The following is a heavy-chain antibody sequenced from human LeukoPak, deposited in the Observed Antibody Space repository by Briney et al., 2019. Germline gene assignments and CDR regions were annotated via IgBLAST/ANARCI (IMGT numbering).Heavy chain of an antibody. CDR2: INPNSGGT. D-gene: IGHD2-21*02. Sequence: ASVKVSCKASGYTFTGYYMHWVRQAPGQGLEWMGWINPNSGGTNYAQKFQGRVTMTRDTSISTAYMELSRLRSDDTAVYYCASSDCGGDCYSAVFDYWGQGTLVTVSS. J-gene: IGHJ4*02. V-gene: IGHV1-2*02. CDR3: ASSDCGGDCYSAVFDY. CDR1: GYTFTGYY.